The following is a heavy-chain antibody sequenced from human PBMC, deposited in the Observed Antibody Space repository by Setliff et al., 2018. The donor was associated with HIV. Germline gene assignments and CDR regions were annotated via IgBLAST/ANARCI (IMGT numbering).Heavy chain of an antibody. D-gene: IGHD4-17*01. J-gene: IGHJ4*02. CDR2: INQDGSEQ. CDR1: GFSVSDYW. Sequence: GGSLRLSCVASGFSVSDYWMIWVRQAPGKGLEWLANINQDGSEQNSADSLKGRFSVSKDNAKNSLSLQMNSLRAEDTAMYYCASPLIMTTVTKDYWGQGTLVTVSS. CDR3: ASPLIMTTVTKDY. V-gene: IGHV3-7*01.